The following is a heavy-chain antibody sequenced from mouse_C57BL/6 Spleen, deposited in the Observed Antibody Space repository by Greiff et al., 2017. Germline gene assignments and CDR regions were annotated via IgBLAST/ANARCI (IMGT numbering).Heavy chain of an antibody. CDR1: GYTFTDYY. J-gene: IGHJ4*01. D-gene: IGHD1-1*01. CDR3: ARRGYYYGSSDYAMDY. V-gene: IGHV1-19*01. CDR2: INPYNGGT. Sequence: VQLQQSGPVLVKPGASVKMSCKASGYTFTDYYMNWVKQSHGKSLEWIGVINPYNGGTSYNQKFKGKATLTVDKSSSTAYMELNSLTSEDSAVYDCARRGYYYGSSDYAMDYWGQGTSVTVSA.